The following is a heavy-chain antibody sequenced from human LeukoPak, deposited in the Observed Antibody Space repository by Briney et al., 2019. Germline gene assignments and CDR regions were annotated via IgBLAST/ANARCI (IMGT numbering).Heavy chain of an antibody. D-gene: IGHD1-26*01. CDR2: IYHSGST. CDR1: GGSFSGYY. Sequence: PSETLSLTCAVYGGSFSGYYWSWIRQPPGKGLEWIGSIYHSGSTYYNPSLKSRVTISVDTSKNQFSLKLSSVTAADTAVYYCARLYSGSYSADDYWGQGTLVTVSS. CDR3: ARLYSGSYSADDY. J-gene: IGHJ4*02. V-gene: IGHV4-34*01.